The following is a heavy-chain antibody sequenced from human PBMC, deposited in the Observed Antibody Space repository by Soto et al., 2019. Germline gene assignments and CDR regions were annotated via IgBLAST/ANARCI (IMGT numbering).Heavy chain of an antibody. J-gene: IGHJ4*02. V-gene: IGHV1-69*13. CDR1: GGTFSSYA. Sequence: SVKVSCKASGGTFSSYAISWVRQAPGQGLEWMGGIIPIFGTANYAQKFQGRVTITADESTSTAYMELSSLRSEDTAVYYCARVGDGYTHFDYWGQGTLVTVSS. CDR2: IIPIFGTA. D-gene: IGHD5-12*01. CDR3: ARVGDGYTHFDY.